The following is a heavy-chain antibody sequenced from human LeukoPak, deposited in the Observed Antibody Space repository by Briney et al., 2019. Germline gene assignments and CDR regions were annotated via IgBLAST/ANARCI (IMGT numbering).Heavy chain of an antibody. Sequence: ASVKVSCKASGYTFTSYGISWVRQASGQGLEWMGWISAYNGNTNYAQKLQGRVTMTTDTSTSTAYMELRSLRSDDTAVYYCARDLAMWVRGVICYWGQGTLVTVSS. CDR1: GYTFTSYG. CDR3: ARDLAMWVRGVICY. J-gene: IGHJ4*02. V-gene: IGHV1-18*01. CDR2: ISAYNGNT. D-gene: IGHD3-10*01.